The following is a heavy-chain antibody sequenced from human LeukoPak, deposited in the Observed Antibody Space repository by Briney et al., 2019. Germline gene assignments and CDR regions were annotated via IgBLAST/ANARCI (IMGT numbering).Heavy chain of an antibody. V-gene: IGHV1-2*02. D-gene: IGHD2-21*01. CDR2: INPNSGGT. CDR3: ARSRIPSTYCGGDCYWADAFDI. Sequence: ASVKVSCKASGYAFTGYYMHWVRQTPGQGLEWMGWINPNSGGTNYAQKFQGRVTMTRDTSISTAYMELSRLRSDDTAVYYCARSRIPSTYCGGDCYWADAFDIWGQRTMVTVSS. J-gene: IGHJ3*02. CDR1: GYAFTGYY.